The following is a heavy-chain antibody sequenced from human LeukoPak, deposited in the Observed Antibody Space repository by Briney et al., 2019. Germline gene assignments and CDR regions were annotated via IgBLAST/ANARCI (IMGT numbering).Heavy chain of an antibody. Sequence: GSLRLSCAASGFAFSTYAMTWVRQASGKGLEWVSAISGNGGATYYADSVKGRFTISRDNSNNTLYLQMNSLRAEDTAIYYCAKDRGNFYGSGSYFPPGGDYWGQGTLVTVSS. D-gene: IGHD3-10*01. V-gene: IGHV3-23*01. CDR2: ISGNGGAT. CDR1: GFAFSTYA. CDR3: AKDRGNFYGSGSYFPPGGDY. J-gene: IGHJ4*02.